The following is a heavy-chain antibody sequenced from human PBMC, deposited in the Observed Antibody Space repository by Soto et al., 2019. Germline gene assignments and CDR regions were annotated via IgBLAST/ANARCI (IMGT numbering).Heavy chain of an antibody. Sequence: GASVKVSCKASGYTFTSYGISWVRQAPGQGLEWMGWISAYNGNTNYAQKLQGRVTMTTDTSTSTAYMGLRSLRSDDTAVYYCARDPRLWFGDQYYFDYWGQGTLVTVSS. D-gene: IGHD3-10*01. CDR2: ISAYNGNT. J-gene: IGHJ4*02. CDR1: GYTFTSYG. CDR3: ARDPRLWFGDQYYFDY. V-gene: IGHV1-18*01.